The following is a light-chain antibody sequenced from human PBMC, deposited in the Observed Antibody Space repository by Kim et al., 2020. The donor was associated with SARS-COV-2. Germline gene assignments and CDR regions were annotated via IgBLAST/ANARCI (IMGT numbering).Light chain of an antibody. CDR3: QVWDTSSDHSV. CDR2: YDS. J-gene: IGLJ3*02. Sequence: SYELTQPPSVSVAPGQTARITCGGDNIGSKSVHWYQQRPGQAPVVVMYYDSDRPSGIPERLPGSNSGNTATLTISRVEAGDEADYYCQVWDTSSDHSVFGGGTKLTVL. V-gene: IGLV3-21*04. CDR1: NIGSKS.